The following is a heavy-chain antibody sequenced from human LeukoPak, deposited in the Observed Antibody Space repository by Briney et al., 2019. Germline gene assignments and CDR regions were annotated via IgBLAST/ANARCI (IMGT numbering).Heavy chain of an antibody. V-gene: IGHV3-15*01. Sequence: GRSLRLSCAASGFTFSNAWMSWVRQAPGKGLEWVGRIKSKSDGGTTDYAAPVKGRFTISRDDSKNTLYLQMNSLKTEDTAVYYCARYCSSISCYKPPWGQGNLVTVSS. J-gene: IGHJ5*02. CDR1: GFTFSNAW. CDR3: ARYCSSISCYKPP. CDR2: IKSKSDGGTT. D-gene: IGHD2-2*02.